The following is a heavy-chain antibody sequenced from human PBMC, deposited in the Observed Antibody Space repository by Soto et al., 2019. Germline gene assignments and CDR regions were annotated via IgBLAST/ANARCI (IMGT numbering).Heavy chain of an antibody. CDR3: AKEGGYYGSGSYSVGENYYGMVV. CDR1: GFTFSSYG. D-gene: IGHD3-10*01. Sequence: QVQLVESGGGVVQPGRSLRLSCAASGFTFSSYGMHWVRQAPGKGLEWVAVISYDGSNKYYADSVKGRFTISRDNSKNTLYLQMNSLRAEDTAVYYCAKEGGYYGSGSYSVGENYYGMVVWGQGTTVTVSS. J-gene: IGHJ6*02. CDR2: ISYDGSNK. V-gene: IGHV3-30*18.